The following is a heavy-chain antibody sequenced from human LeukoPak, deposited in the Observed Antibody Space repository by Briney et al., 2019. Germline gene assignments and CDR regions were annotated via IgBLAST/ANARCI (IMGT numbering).Heavy chain of an antibody. Sequence: SETLSPTCAVSGGSISSGGYSWSWIRQPPGKGLEWIGYIYHSGSTYYNPSLKSRVTISVDRSKDQFSLKLSSVTAADTAVYYCARVSGGYGSAQLDYWGQGTLVTVSS. CDR1: GGSISSGGYS. D-gene: IGHD3-10*01. CDR2: IYHSGST. V-gene: IGHV4-30-2*01. CDR3: ARVSGGYGSAQLDY. J-gene: IGHJ4*02.